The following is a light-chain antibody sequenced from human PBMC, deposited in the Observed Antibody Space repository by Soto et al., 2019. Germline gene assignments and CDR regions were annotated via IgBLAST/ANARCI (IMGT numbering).Light chain of an antibody. CDR2: GAS. CDR3: QQYNNWPRT. J-gene: IGKJ1*01. CDR1: QSVNIN. V-gene: IGKV3-15*01. Sequence: EIVMTQSPATLSVSPGERATLSCRASQSVNINLAWYQQKPGQAPRLLMYGASTRATGIPARFSGSGSETEFTLTISSRQSEDLSVYYCQQYNNWPRTFGQGTEVEIK.